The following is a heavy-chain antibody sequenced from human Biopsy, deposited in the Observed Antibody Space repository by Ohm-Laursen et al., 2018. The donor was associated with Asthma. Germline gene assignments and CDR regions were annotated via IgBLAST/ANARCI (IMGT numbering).Heavy chain of an antibody. CDR2: ISWNSRSI. V-gene: IGHV3-9*01. D-gene: IGHD4/OR15-4a*01. CDR3: RALPTRTMYFDS. J-gene: IGHJ4*02. Sequence: SLRLSCSASGLNFEDYVMHWVRQAPGKGPEWVSGISWNSRSIGYGDSVKGRFTISRDNTKNSLYLQMNSLSPEDTAMYYCRALPTRTMYFDSWGQGTLVTVSS. CDR1: GLNFEDYV.